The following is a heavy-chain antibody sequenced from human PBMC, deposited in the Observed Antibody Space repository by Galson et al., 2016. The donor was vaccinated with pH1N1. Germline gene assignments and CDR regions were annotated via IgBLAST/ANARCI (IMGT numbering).Heavy chain of an antibody. Sequence: ETLSLTCTVSGGSISSSSYYWGWIRQPPGKGLEWIGSIYYSGSTYYNPSLKSRVTISVDTSKNQFSLKLSSVTAADTAVYYCAKAPYGDYVKWFDPWGQGTLVTVSS. D-gene: IGHD4-17*01. CDR1: GGSISSSSYY. J-gene: IGHJ5*02. V-gene: IGHV4-39*01. CDR3: AKAPYGDYVKWFDP. CDR2: IYYSGST.